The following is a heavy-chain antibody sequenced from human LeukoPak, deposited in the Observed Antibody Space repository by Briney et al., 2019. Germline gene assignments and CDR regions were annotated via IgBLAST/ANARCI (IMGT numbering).Heavy chain of an antibody. V-gene: IGHV4-39*07. D-gene: IGHD3-3*01. Sequence: PSETLSLTCTVSGGSISSSSYYWSWVRQPPGKGLEWIGEINHSGSTNYNPSLKSRVTISVDTSKNQFSLKLSSVTAADTAVYYCASLRPINYDFWSGSRSGGQYGMDVWGQGTTVTVSS. J-gene: IGHJ6*02. CDR3: ASLRPINYDFWSGSRSGGQYGMDV. CDR2: INHSGST. CDR1: GGSISSSSYY.